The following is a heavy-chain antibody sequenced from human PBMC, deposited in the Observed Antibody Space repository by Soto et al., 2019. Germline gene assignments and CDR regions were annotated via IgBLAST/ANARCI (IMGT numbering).Heavy chain of an antibody. J-gene: IGHJ6*04. V-gene: IGHV4-34*01. Sequence: PSETLSLTCTVSGGSISGYYWSWIRQPPGKGLEWIGEINHSGSTNYNPSLKSRVTISVDTSKNQFSLKLSSVTAADTAVYYCARGYYYYGMDVWGKGTTVTCSS. CDR3: ARGYYYYGMDV. CDR1: GGSISGYY. CDR2: INHSGST.